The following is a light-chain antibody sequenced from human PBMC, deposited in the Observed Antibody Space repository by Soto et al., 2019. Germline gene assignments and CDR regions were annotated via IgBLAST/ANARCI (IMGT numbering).Light chain of an antibody. CDR2: GAS. CDR1: QSISSK. J-gene: IGKJ5*01. V-gene: IGKV3D-15*01. Sequence: EILMTQSPATLSVSPGERATLSCRASQSISSKLAWYQQKPGQAPRLLIHGASIRATGIPARFSGRGSGTEFTLTISSLQSEDSAVYYWQQYNSWPPITFGQGTRLEIK. CDR3: QQYNSWPPIT.